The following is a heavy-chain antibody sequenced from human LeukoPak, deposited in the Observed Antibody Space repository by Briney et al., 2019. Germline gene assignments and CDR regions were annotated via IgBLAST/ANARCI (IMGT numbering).Heavy chain of an antibody. CDR3: ARDLDGSGSYYTDY. Sequence: ASVKVSCKASGYTFTSCGISWVRQAPGQGLEWMGWISPYNGKTNYAQKLQGRVTMTTDTSTSTAYMELRSLRSDDTAVYYCARDLDGSGSYYTDYWGQGTLVTASS. CDR1: GYTFTSCG. J-gene: IGHJ4*02. D-gene: IGHD3-10*01. CDR2: ISPYNGKT. V-gene: IGHV1-18*01.